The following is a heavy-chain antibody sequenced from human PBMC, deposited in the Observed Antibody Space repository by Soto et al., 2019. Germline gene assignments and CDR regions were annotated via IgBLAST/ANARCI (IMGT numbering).Heavy chain of an antibody. CDR3: ARDIGFDYVN. V-gene: IGHV3-7*01. J-gene: IGHJ4*02. CDR2: IKEDGSEI. CDR1: GFNVMSYW. Sequence: VSLRLSCAVSGFNVMSYWMSWVRQAPGKGLEWVASIKEDGSEIYYLQSVRGRFSISRDSAGNALHLTMNYLSAEDTGVYFCARDIGFDYVNWGQGTLVTVSS. D-gene: IGHD3-16*01.